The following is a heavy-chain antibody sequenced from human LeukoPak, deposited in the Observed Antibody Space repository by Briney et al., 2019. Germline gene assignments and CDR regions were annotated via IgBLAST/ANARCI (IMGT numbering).Heavy chain of an antibody. CDR2: IYSGGST. Sequence: GGSLGLSCAASAFIVSSNYMSWVRQAPGKGLEWVSVIYSGGSTYYADSVKGRFTISRDNSKNTLYLQMNSLRAEQKAVYYCAWVDTAMVTGEYYFDYWGRGTLVTVSS. J-gene: IGHJ4*02. V-gene: IGHV3-66*02. D-gene: IGHD5-18*01. CDR3: AWVDTAMVTGEYYFDY. CDR1: AFIVSSNY.